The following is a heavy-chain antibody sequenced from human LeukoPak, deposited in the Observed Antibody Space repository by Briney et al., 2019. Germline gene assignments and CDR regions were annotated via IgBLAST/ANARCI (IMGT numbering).Heavy chain of an antibody. Sequence: PGGSLRLSCTASGFTFGDYAMSWFRQAPGKGLEWVGFIRSKAYGGTTEYAASVKGRFTISRDDSKSIAYLQMNSLKTEDTAVYYCTRDSSSSRVWYGMDVWGQGTTVTVSS. D-gene: IGHD6-13*01. V-gene: IGHV3-49*03. CDR2: IRSKAYGGTT. CDR1: GFTFGDYA. J-gene: IGHJ6*02. CDR3: TRDSSSSRVWYGMDV.